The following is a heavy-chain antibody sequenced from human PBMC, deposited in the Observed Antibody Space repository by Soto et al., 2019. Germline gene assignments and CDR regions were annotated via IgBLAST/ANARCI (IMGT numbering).Heavy chain of an antibody. CDR3: ARTLRSYSTLFFDY. CDR1: GGSISSSSYY. J-gene: IGHJ4*02. Sequence: QLQLQESGPGLVKPSETLSLTCTVSGGSISSSSYYWGWLRQPPGKGLEWIGSIYYSGSTYYNPSLKSRVTISVDTSKNQFSLKLSSVTAADTAVYYCARTLRSYSTLFFDYWGQGTLVTVSS. D-gene: IGHD1-26*01. CDR2: IYYSGST. V-gene: IGHV4-39*01.